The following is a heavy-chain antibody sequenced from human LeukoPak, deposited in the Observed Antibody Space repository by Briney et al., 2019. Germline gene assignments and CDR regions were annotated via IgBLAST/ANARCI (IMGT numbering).Heavy chain of an antibody. J-gene: IGHJ5*02. D-gene: IGHD1-26*01. CDR2: IYTSGST. CDR1: GGSISSGSYY. CDR3: ARDRELWNWFDP. V-gene: IGHV4-61*02. Sequence: PSQTLSLTCTVSGGSISSGSYYWSWLRQPAGKGLEWIGRIYTSGSTNYNPSLKSRVTISVDTSKNQFSLKLSSVTAADTAVYYCARDRELWNWFDPWGQGTLVTVSS.